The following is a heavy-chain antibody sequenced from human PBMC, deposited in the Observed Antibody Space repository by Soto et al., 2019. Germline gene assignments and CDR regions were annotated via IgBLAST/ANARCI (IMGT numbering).Heavy chain of an antibody. CDR3: ARGGYSSSWYSSYYYYGMDV. Sequence: SQTLSLTCAISGDSVSSNSAAWNWIRQSPSRGLEWLGRTYYRSKWYNDYAVSVKSRITISPDTSKNQFSLQLNSVTPEDTAVYYCARGGYSSSWYSSYYYYGMDVWGQGTTVTVSS. J-gene: IGHJ6*02. V-gene: IGHV6-1*01. D-gene: IGHD6-13*01. CDR2: TYYRSKWYN. CDR1: GDSVSSNSAA.